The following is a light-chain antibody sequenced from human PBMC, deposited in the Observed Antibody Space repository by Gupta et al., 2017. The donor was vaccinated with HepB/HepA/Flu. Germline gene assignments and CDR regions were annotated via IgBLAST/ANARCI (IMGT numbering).Light chain of an antibody. CDR1: QSVGSSY. CDR3: QQHGSSLLT. J-gene: IGKJ3*01. Sequence: EIVLTQSPGTLSLSPGERAPLSCRASQSVGSSYLAWYQQKPGQAPRLLIYGASSRATGIPDRFSGSGSGTDFTLTISRLEPEDFAVYYCQQHGSSLLTFGHGTKVEIK. V-gene: IGKV3-20*01. CDR2: GAS.